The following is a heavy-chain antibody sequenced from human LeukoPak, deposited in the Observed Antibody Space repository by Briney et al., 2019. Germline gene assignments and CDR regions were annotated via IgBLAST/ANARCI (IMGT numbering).Heavy chain of an antibody. CDR1: GGSISSSSYY. Sequence: SETLSLTCTVSGGSISSSSYYWGWIRQPPGKGLEWIGSIYYSGSTYYNPSLKSRVTISVDTSKNHFSLTLSSVTAADTAVYYCTRGQKYISGYTVTELGSGYFDYWGQGTLVTVSS. J-gene: IGHJ4*02. V-gene: IGHV4-39*07. D-gene: IGHD5-18*01. CDR3: TRGQKYISGYTVTELGSGYFDY. CDR2: IYYSGST.